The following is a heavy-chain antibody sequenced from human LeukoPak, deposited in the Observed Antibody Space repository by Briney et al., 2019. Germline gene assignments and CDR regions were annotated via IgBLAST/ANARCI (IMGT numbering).Heavy chain of an antibody. Sequence: GGSLRLSCAASRFIFSAYWMRCVRQAPGKGLEWVANIKQDESEKNYVDSVKGRFTISRDNAKNSLYLQMNSLRAEDTAVYYCARQNVVVTAISNGMDVWGQGTTVSVSS. CDR3: ARQNVVVTAISNGMDV. CDR1: RFIFSAYW. V-gene: IGHV3-7*05. D-gene: IGHD2-21*02. CDR2: IKQDESEK. J-gene: IGHJ6*02.